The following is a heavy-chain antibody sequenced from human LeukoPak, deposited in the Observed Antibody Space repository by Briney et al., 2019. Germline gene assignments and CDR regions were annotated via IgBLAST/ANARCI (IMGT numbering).Heavy chain of an antibody. CDR1: GYTFTSYA. D-gene: IGHD3-3*01. Sequence: ASVKVSCKASGYTFTSYAMNWVRQAPGQGLEWMGIINPSGGSTSYAQKFQGGVTMTRDTSTSTVYMELSSLRSEDTAVYYCARDRLPRITIFGVVNEPGGMDVWGQGTTVTVSS. J-gene: IGHJ6*02. V-gene: IGHV1-46*01. CDR3: ARDRLPRITIFGVVNEPGGMDV. CDR2: INPSGGST.